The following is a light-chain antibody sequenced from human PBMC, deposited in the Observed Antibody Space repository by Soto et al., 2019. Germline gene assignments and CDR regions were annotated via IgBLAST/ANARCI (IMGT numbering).Light chain of an antibody. CDR2: GAS. Sequence: EIVLTQSPDTLSLSPGERATLSCRASQSVSSNLAWYQQKPGQAPSLLIYGASARATGIPARFSGSGSGTEFTLTISSLQSEDFAVYYCQHYNNWPFTFGQGTKLEIK. CDR3: QHYNNWPFT. CDR1: QSVSSN. V-gene: IGKV3-15*01. J-gene: IGKJ2*01.